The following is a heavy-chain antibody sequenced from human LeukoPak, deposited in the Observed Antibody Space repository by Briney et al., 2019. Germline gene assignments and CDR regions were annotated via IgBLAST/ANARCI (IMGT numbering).Heavy chain of an antibody. CDR2: ISYSGST. CDR1: SGSISGYY. V-gene: IGHV4-59*01. D-gene: IGHD6-19*01. CDR3: ARDGRAGSLFAY. J-gene: IGHJ4*02. Sequence: SETLSLTCTVSSGSISGYYWSWIRQPPGKGLEWVGYISYSGSTNYNPSLKSQVTISVDTSKNQFSLKLSSVTAADTAIYYCARDGRAGSLFAYWGQGTLVTVSS.